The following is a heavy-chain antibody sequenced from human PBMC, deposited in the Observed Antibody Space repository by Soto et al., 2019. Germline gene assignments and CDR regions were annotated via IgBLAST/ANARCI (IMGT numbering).Heavy chain of an antibody. V-gene: IGHV3-7*01. CDR1: GFTFSSYW. CDR3: ARVVVVVVAANSFDY. CDR2: IKQDGSEK. J-gene: IGHJ4*02. Sequence: GGSLRLSCAASGFTFSSYWMSWVRQAPGKGLEWVANIKQDGSEKYYVDSVKGRFTISRDNAKNSLYLQMNSLRAEDTAVYYCARVVVVVVAANSFDYWGQGTLVTVSS. D-gene: IGHD2-15*01.